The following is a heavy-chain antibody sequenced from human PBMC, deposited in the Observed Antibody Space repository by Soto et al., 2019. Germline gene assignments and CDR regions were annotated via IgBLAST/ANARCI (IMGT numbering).Heavy chain of an antibody. CDR1: GYTFTSYA. Sequence: QVQLVQSGAEVKKPGASVKLSCKASGYTFTSYAMHWVRQAPGQSLEWMGWINAGNGDTKYSQNFQGRVTITRDTSASSGYMELSSLRSEDTAVYYCARWEYITSGFDSWGQGTLVTVSS. V-gene: IGHV1-3*01. CDR2: INAGNGDT. J-gene: IGHJ4*02. D-gene: IGHD6-6*01. CDR3: ARWEYITSGFDS.